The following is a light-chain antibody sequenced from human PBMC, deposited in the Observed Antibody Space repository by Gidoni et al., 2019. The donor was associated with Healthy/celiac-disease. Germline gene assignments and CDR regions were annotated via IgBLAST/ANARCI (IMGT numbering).Light chain of an antibody. CDR3: QEYNNWPSRT. J-gene: IGKJ1*01. Sequence: EIVMTQSPATLSVSPGERATLSCRASQSVSSNLAWYQQKPGQAPRLLIYGASSGSGTEFTRTVSSLQSEDFAVYYCQEYNNWPSRTFGQGTKVEIK. V-gene: IGKV3-15*01. CDR1: QSVSSN. CDR2: GAS.